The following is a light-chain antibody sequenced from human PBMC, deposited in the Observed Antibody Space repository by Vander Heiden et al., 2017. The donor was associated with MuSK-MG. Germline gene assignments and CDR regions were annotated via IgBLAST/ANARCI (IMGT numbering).Light chain of an antibody. Sequence: QSALAQPRSVSGSPGQSVTISCTGSSSDVGNYNYVSWYQQHPGKAPKLMIYGVTRRPSGVPDRFSGSKSGTTASLTISGLQADDEAHYYCSSYAGSYTWVFGGGTKVTVL. CDR2: GVT. CDR3: SSYAGSYTWV. V-gene: IGLV2-11*01. CDR1: SSDVGNYNY. J-gene: IGLJ3*02.